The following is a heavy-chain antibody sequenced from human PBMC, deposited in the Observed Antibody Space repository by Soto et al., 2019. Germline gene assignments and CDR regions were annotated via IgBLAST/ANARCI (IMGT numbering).Heavy chain of an antibody. J-gene: IGHJ6*02. Sequence: SVKVSCEASRYTFTTYYIHWVRQAPGQGLEWMGIINPSGGSTTYAQKFQGRVTMTRDTSTSTVYMELSSLRSEDTAVYYCARVSEYSSGWSPGDYYGMDVWGQGTTVTVSS. V-gene: IGHV1-46*01. CDR3: ARVSEYSSGWSPGDYYGMDV. CDR2: INPSGGST. CDR1: RYTFTTYY. D-gene: IGHD6-19*01.